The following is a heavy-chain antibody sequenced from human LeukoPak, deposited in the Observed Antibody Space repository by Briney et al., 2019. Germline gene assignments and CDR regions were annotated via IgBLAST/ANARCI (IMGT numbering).Heavy chain of an antibody. CDR3: AKGSRHACDYWYYFDY. J-gene: IGHJ4*02. Sequence: SETLSLTCTVSGGSISSYYWSWIRQPPGKGLEWIGYIYYSGSTNYNPSLKSRVTISVDTSKNQFSLKVSSVTAADTAVYYCAKGSRHACDYWYYFDYWGQGSLVTVSS. V-gene: IGHV4-59*01. CDR2: IYYSGST. D-gene: IGHD4-17*01. CDR1: GGSISSYY.